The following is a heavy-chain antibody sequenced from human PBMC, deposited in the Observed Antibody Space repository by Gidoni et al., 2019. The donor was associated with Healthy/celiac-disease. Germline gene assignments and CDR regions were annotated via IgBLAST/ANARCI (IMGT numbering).Heavy chain of an antibody. Sequence: EVQLVQSGAEVKKPGESLKISCKGSGYSFTSYWIGWVRQMPGKGLEWMGIIYPGDSDTRYSPSFQGQVTISADKSISTAYLQWSSLKASDTAMYYCARHGGWRRRRGYSGYLDYWGQGTLVTVSS. CDR1: GYSFTSYW. CDR3: ARHGGWRRRRGYSGYLDY. D-gene: IGHD5-12*01. J-gene: IGHJ4*02. V-gene: IGHV5-51*01. CDR2: IYPGDSDT.